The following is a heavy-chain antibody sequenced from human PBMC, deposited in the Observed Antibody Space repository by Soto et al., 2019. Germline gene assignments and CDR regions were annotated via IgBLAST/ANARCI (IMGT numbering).Heavy chain of an antibody. CDR1: AFTFSRYP. J-gene: IGHJ5*02. Sequence: LRLSCAASAFTFSRYPMSWVRQAPGKGLEWVSAISVSGSSTYYADSVKGRFTISRDNSKNTLSLQMNSLRAEDTAVYYCAKGATWFDPWGQGTLVTVSS. CDR3: AKGATWFDP. CDR2: ISVSGSST. V-gene: IGHV3-23*01.